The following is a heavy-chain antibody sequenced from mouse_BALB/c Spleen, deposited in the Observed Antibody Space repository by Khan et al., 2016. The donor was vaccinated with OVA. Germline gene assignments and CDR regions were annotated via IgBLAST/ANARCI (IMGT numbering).Heavy chain of an antibody. D-gene: IGHD1-1*01. V-gene: IGHV3-2*02. CDR3: ARGNYYGYAMDY. Sequence: VQLQESGPGLVKPSQSLSLTCTVTGYSITSTYAWNWIRQFPGNKLEWMGYISYSGSTSYNPSLKSRISITRDTSKNQFFLQLSSVTTEDTATXDCARGNYYGYAMDYWGQGTSVTVSS. J-gene: IGHJ4*01. CDR2: ISYSGST. CDR1: GYSITSTYA.